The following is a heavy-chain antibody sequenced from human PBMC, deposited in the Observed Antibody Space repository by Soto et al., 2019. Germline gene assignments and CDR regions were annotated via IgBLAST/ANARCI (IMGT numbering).Heavy chain of an antibody. CDR2: IYYSGST. D-gene: IGHD6-13*01. CDR1: GGSISSSSYY. J-gene: IGHJ6*02. V-gene: IGHV4-39*01. CDR3: AIPYSSSWYRVDV. Sequence: SETLSLTCTVSGGSISSSSYYWGWIRQPPGKGLEWIGSIYYSGSTYYNPSLKSRVTISVDTSKNQFSLKLSSVTAADTAVYYCAIPYSSSWYRVDVWGQGTTVTVSS.